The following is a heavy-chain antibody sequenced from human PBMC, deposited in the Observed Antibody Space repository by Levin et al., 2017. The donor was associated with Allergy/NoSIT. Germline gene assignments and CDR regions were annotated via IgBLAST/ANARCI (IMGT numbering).Heavy chain of an antibody. CDR1: GGSFSGYY. CDR2: INHSGST. D-gene: IGHD6-19*01. Sequence: SETLSLTCAVYGGSFSGYYWSWIRQPPGKGLEWIGEINHSGSTNYNPSLKSRVTISVDTSKNQFSLKLSSVTAADTAVYYCARGGRSSGWYAANLDYWGQGTLVTVSS. V-gene: IGHV4-34*01. CDR3: ARGGRSSGWYAANLDY. J-gene: IGHJ4*02.